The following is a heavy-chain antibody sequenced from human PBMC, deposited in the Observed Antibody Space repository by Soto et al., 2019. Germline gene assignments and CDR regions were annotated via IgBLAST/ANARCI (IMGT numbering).Heavy chain of an antibody. CDR1: GFTFSSYA. D-gene: IGHD4-17*01. J-gene: IGHJ3*02. CDR3: AKVRPIYGDSPSSNDI. V-gene: IGHV3-23*01. Sequence: SLRLSCAASGFTFSSYAMSWVRQAPGKGLEWVSAISGSGGSTYYADSVKGRFTISRDNSKNTLYLQMNSLRAEDTAVYYCAKVRPIYGDSPSSNDIWGQGTMVTVSS. CDR2: ISGSGGST.